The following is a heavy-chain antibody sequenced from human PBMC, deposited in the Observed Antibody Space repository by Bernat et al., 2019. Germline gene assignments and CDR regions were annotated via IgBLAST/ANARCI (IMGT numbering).Heavy chain of an antibody. CDR3: ARAGGYQRTDSFDY. Sequence: EVQLVQSGAEVKKPGESLKISCKGSGYSFTSYWIGWVRQMPGKGLEWMGNIYPGDSDTRYSPPFQGKATISADKSTSTAYLQWNSLKASDTAMYYCARAGGYQRTDSFDYGGQGTLVTVPA. CDR2: IYPGDSDT. J-gene: IGHJ4*02. CDR1: GYSFTSYW. D-gene: IGHD5-12*01. V-gene: IGHV5-51*01.